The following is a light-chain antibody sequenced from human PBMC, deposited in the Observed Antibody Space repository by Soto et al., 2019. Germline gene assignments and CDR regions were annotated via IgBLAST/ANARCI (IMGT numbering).Light chain of an antibody. CDR2: EGG. CDR3: AAWDDGLNGYV. V-gene: IGLV2-14*01. J-gene: IGLJ1*01. Sequence: QSALTQPASVSGSPGQSITISCTGTSSDVGSYNYVSWYQQHPGKAPKLMIYEGGNRPSGVSSRFSGSKSGNTASLTISGLQAEDEADYYCAAWDDGLNGYVFGTATQLTVL. CDR1: SSDVGSYNY.